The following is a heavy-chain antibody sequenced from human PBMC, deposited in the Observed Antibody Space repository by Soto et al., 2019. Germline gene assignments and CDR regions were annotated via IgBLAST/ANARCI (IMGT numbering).Heavy chain of an antibody. Sequence: GGSLRLSWAASGFTFTRYSMNWVRQAPGKGLEWVSSISSTTNYIYYGDSMKGRFTISRDNAKNSLYLEMNSLRAEDTAVYYCARESEDLTSNFDYWGQGTRVNVSS. J-gene: IGHJ4*02. V-gene: IGHV3-21*06. CDR3: ARESEDLTSNFDY. CDR1: GFTFTRYS. CDR2: ISSTTNYI.